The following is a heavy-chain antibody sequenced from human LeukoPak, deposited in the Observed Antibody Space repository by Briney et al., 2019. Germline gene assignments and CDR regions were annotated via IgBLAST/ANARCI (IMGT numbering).Heavy chain of an antibody. CDR3: TRDGWYYDFWCGKVCDV. V-gene: IGHV3-11*01. D-gene: IGHD3-3*01. CDR2: ISSSCSKI. Sequence: PGGALRLSCAAFGFTFSGYYMSWIRQAPGKGLEWVSYISSSCSKIYYEASVQGRFTISRDNAKDSLYLQMNSLRAEDTAVYYCTRDGWYYDFWCGKVCDVWGQGTLVTVSS. CDR1: GFTFSGYY. J-gene: IGHJ4*01.